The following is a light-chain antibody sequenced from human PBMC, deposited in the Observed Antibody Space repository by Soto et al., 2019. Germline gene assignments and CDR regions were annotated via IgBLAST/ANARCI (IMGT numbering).Light chain of an antibody. CDR2: EVS. V-gene: IGLV2-8*01. J-gene: IGLJ3*02. CDR3: QAYDYSLTASV. Sequence: QSALTQPPSASGSPGQSVTISCTGTSSDIGGYNLVSWYQQHPGKAPKLMIYEVSNRPSGLSDRFSGSKSGNTASLTISGLQAEDEADYYCQAYDYSLTASVFGGGTKVTVL. CDR1: SSDIGGYNL.